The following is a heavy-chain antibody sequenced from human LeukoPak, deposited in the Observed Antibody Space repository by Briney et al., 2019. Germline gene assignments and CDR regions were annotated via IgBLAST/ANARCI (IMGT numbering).Heavy chain of an antibody. J-gene: IGHJ4*02. CDR2: IYYSGST. CDR1: GGSISSYC. CDR3: ARVTGYMIEDYFDY. D-gene: IGHD3-22*01. Sequence: TSETLSLTCTVSGGSISSYCWSWLRQPPGKGLEWIGYIYYSGSTNYNPSLKSRVTISVDTSKNQFSLRLSSVTAADTAVYYCARVTGYMIEDYFDYWGQGTLVTVSS. V-gene: IGHV4-59*01.